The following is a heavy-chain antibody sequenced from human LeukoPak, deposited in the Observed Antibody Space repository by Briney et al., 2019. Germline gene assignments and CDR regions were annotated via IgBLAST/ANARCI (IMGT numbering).Heavy chain of an antibody. J-gene: IGHJ4*02. Sequence: GGSLRLSCAASGFTVSSNYMSWVRQAPGKGLGWVSIIYSGGSTFYADSVKGRFTISRDNSKNTLYLQMNSLRAEDTAVYYCAKGAEQQLVTSFDYWGQGTLVTVSS. V-gene: IGHV3-53*01. CDR3: AKGAEQQLVTSFDY. CDR2: IYSGGST. CDR1: GFTVSSNY. D-gene: IGHD6-13*01.